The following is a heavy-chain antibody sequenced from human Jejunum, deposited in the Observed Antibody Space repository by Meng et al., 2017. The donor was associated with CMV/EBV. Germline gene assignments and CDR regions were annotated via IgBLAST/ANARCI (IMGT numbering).Heavy chain of an antibody. CDR3: ASLSIPGAIFYYGMDV. CDR2: VSSGSFSL. V-gene: IGHV3-21*01. J-gene: IGHJ6*02. D-gene: IGHD3-10*01. CDR1: FNWRSYG. Sequence: FNWRSYGVNWGRQAPGEGLGWVSVVSSGSFSLYYADSVRGRLTISRDDAKDSVFLQMDSLRAEDTAVYYCASLSIPGAIFYYGMDVWGQGTTVTVSS.